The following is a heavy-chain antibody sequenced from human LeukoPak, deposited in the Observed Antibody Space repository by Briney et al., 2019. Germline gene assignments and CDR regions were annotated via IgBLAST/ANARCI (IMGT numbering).Heavy chain of an antibody. CDR2: ISYDGSNK. V-gene: IGHV3-30*18. Sequence: GRCLKPSCAADGLTVSRHGMDSVRQAPGNGMGWVPVISYDGSNKYYADSVKGRFTISRDNSKNTLYLQMNSLRAEDTAVYYCAKCRGVGATSLDYWGQGTLVTVSS. CDR1: GLTVSRHG. J-gene: IGHJ4*02. D-gene: IGHD1-26*01. CDR3: AKCRGVGATSLDY.